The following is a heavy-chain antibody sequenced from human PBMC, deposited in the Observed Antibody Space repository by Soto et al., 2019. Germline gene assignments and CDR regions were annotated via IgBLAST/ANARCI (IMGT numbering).Heavy chain of an antibody. J-gene: IGHJ6*03. CDR1: GYSFTSYW. CDR3: ARQLYPYYYYMDV. D-gene: IGHD2-8*01. Sequence: GESLKISCKGSGYSFTSYWIGWVRQMPGKGLEWMGIIYPGDSDTRYSPSFQGQVTISADKSISTAYLQWSSLKASDTAMYYYARQLYPYYYYMDVWGKGTTVTVSS. CDR2: IYPGDSDT. V-gene: IGHV5-51*01.